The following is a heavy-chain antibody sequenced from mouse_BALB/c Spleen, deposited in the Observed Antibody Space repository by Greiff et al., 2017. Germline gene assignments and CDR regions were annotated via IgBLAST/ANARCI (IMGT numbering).Heavy chain of an antibody. J-gene: IGHJ3*01. CDR2: ISYDGSN. D-gene: IGHD1-1*01. CDR3: AREGFAVAAY. CDR1: GYSITSGYY. Sequence: EVQLQESGPGLVKPSQSLSLTCSVTGYSITSGYYWNWIRQFPGNKLEWMGYISYDGSNNYNPSLKNRISITRDTSKNQFFLKLNSVTTEDTATYYCAREGFAVAAYWGQGTLVTVSA. V-gene: IGHV3-6*02.